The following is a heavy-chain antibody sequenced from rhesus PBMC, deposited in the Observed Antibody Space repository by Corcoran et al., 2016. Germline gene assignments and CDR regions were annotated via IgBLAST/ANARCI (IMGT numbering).Heavy chain of an antibody. CDR3: ARWLVAPAMGDY. D-gene: IGHD4-4*01. V-gene: IGHV4-127*01. J-gene: IGHJ4*01. CDR1: GYSISSGYG. Sequence: QVQLQESGPGLVKPSETLSLTCAVSGYSISSGYGWSWTSQPPGKGLEWIGYIGGSSGSTNYNPSLKSRVTISKDTSKNQFSLKLSSVTAADTAVYYCARWLVAPAMGDYWGQGVLVTVSS. CDR2: IGGSSGST.